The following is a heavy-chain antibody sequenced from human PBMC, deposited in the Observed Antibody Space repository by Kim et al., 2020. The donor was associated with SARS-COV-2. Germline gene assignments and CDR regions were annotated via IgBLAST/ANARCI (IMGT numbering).Heavy chain of an antibody. J-gene: IGHJ3*02. V-gene: IGHV3-48*02. CDR2: NTKSSTTI. Sequence: GGSLRLSCATSGFTFSAYDMNWVRRAPGKGLEWLSFNTKSSTTIYYADSVRGRFTISRDNAKNSLYLQMNSLRDEDTALYYCVRDRMGGAFDIWGQGTMV. CDR1: GFTFSAYD. CDR3: VRDRMGGAFDI. D-gene: IGHD3-16*01.